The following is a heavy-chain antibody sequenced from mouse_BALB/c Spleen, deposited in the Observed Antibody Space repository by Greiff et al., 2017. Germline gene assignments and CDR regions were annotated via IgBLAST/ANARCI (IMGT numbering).Heavy chain of an antibody. CDR2: SRNKANDYTT. V-gene: IGHV7-1*02. Sequence: EVHLVESGGGLVQPGGSLRLSCATSGFTFSDFYMEWVRQPPGKRLEWIAASRNKANDYTTEYSASVKGRFIVSRDTSQSILYLQMNALRAEDTAIYYCARDGGLWLRREFAYWGQGTLVTVSA. D-gene: IGHD2-2*01. J-gene: IGHJ3*01. CDR3: ARDGGLWLRREFAY. CDR1: GFTFSDFY.